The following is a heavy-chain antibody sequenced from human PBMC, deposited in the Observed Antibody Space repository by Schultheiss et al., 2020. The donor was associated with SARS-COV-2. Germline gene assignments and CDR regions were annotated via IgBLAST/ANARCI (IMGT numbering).Heavy chain of an antibody. CDR2: INHSGST. CDR3: ARSPPLTIFGVVIISAFDI. Sequence: SQTLSLTCAVYGGSFSGYYWSWIRQPPGKGLEWIGEINHSGSTNYNPSLKSRVTMSVDTSKNQFSLKLSSVTAADTAVYYCARSPPLTIFGVVIISAFDIWGQGTMVTVSS. CDR1: GGSFSGYY. D-gene: IGHD3-3*01. V-gene: IGHV4-34*01. J-gene: IGHJ3*02.